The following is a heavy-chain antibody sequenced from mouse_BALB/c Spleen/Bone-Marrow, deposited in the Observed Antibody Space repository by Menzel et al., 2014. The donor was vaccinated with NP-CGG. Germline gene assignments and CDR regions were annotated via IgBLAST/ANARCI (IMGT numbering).Heavy chain of an antibody. J-gene: IGHJ2*01. D-gene: IGHD4-1*01. CDR2: IDPEKGNT. CDR1: GFNVKDYY. Sequence: VQLQQSGAELVRPGALVKLSCKASGFNVKDYYLHWVKQGPEQGLEWIGWIDPEKGNTKYDPKFQGKASIIADTSSNTAYLQLSGLTSEDTAVYYCARGAWARGYFDYWGQGTTLTVPS. V-gene: IGHV14-1*02. CDR3: ARGAWARGYFDY.